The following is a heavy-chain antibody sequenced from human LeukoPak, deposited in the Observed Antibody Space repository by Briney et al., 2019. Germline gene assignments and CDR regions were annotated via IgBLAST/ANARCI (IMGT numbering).Heavy chain of an antibody. J-gene: IGHJ6*02. Sequence: SETLSLTCAVYGGSFSGYYWSWIRQPPGKGLEWIGEINHSGSTNYNPSLKSRVTISVDTSKNQFSLKLSSVTAADTAVYYCARGQECSGGSCYSGYYYYGMDVWGQGTTVTVSS. CDR3: ARGQECSGGSCYSGYYYYGMDV. D-gene: IGHD2-15*01. CDR1: GGSFSGYY. CDR2: INHSGST. V-gene: IGHV4-34*01.